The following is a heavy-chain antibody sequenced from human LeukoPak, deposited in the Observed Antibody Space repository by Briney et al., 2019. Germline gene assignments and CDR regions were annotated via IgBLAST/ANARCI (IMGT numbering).Heavy chain of an antibody. CDR2: INAGNGNT. CDR1: GYTFTSYA. V-gene: IGHV1-3*01. CDR3: ARVPLLLWLGELLFDY. Sequence: ASVKVSCKASGYTFTSYAMHWVRQAPGQRLEWMGWINAGNGNTKYSQKFQGRVTITRDTSASTAYMELSSLRSEDTAVYYCARVPLLLWLGELLFDYWGQGTLVTVSS. J-gene: IGHJ4*02. D-gene: IGHD3-10*01.